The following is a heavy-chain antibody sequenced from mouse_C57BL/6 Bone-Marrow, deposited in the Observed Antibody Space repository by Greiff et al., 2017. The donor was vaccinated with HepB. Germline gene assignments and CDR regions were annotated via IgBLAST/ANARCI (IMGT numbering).Heavy chain of an antibody. J-gene: IGHJ3*01. CDR3: TTGGDYDWFAY. D-gene: IGHD2-4*01. CDR1: GFNIKDDY. V-gene: IGHV14-4*01. CDR2: IDPENGDT. Sequence: EVKVVESGAELVRPGASVKLSCTASGFNIKDDYMHWVKQRPEQGLEWIGWIDPENGDTEYASKFQGKATITADTSSNTAYLQLSSLTSEDTAVYYCTTGGDYDWFAYWGQGTLVTVSA.